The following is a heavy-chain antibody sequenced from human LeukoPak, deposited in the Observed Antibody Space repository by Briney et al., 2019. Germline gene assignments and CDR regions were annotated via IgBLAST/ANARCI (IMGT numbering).Heavy chain of an antibody. CDR1: GFTLDNYN. J-gene: IGHJ6*03. D-gene: IGHD2-21*01. CDR2: IRCYSSYI. Sequence: GGSLRLSCAASGFTLDNYNFNWVRQAPGKGLEWVASIRCYSSYIHYADSVKGRFTISRDDAKKSLYLQMNSLRAEDTAVYFCTRFAEVYYYVDAWGTGTTVIVSS. V-gene: IGHV3-21*01. CDR3: TRFAEVYYYVDA.